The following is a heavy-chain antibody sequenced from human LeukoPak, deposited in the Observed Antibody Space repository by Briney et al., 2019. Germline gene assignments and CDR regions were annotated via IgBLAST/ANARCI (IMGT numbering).Heavy chain of an antibody. J-gene: IGHJ6*03. Sequence: GGSLRLSCAASGFTFSSYSMNWVRQAPGKGLEWVSYISSSSSTIYYADSVKGRFTISRDNAKNSLYLQMNSLRAEDTAVYYCARPTYCSGGSCYSGYYYYMDVWGKGTTVTVSS. CDR2: ISSSSSTI. D-gene: IGHD2-15*01. CDR3: ARPTYCSGGSCYSGYYYYMDV. V-gene: IGHV3-48*01. CDR1: GFTFSSYS.